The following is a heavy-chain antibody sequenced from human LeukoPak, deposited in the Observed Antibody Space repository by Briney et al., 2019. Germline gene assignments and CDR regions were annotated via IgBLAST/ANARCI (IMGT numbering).Heavy chain of an antibody. CDR3: ARPAYTAAYDL. D-gene: IGHD3-16*01. CDR2: MKGDGSEI. J-gene: IGHJ3*01. Sequence: GGSLRLSCAASGFIFSTYWMMWARQAPGKWLEWVANMKGDGSEIHYVDSVRGRFTISTDNARNSLFLQMNGLRPEDTAVYYCARPAYTAAYDLWGQGTMVTVSS. V-gene: IGHV3-7*01. CDR1: GFIFSTYW.